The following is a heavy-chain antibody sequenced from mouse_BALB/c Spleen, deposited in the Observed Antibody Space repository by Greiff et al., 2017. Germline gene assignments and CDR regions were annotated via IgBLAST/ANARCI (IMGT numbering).Heavy chain of an antibody. Sequence: EVMLVESGGGLVQPGGSRKLSCAASGFTFSSFGMHWVRQAPEKGLEWVAYISSGSSTIYYADTVKGRFTISRDNPKNTLFLQMTSLRSEDTAMYYCARDYYYGSSYYYFDYWGQGTTLTVSS. CDR2: ISSGSSTI. D-gene: IGHD1-1*01. CDR3: ARDYYYGSSYYYFDY. CDR1: GFTFSSFG. V-gene: IGHV5-17*02. J-gene: IGHJ2*01.